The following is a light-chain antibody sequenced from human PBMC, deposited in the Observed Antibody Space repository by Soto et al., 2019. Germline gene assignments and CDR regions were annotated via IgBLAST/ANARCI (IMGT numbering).Light chain of an antibody. V-gene: IGLV6-57*04. Sequence: NFMLTQPHSVSESPGKTVTISCTRSSGSIASNYVQWNQQRPGSAPTTVIYEDNQRPSGVPDRFSGSIDTSSNSASLTISGLKTEDEADYYCQSNDYSNQVVFGGGTKLTVL. CDR3: QSNDYSNQVV. CDR2: EDN. CDR1: SGSIASNY. J-gene: IGLJ2*01.